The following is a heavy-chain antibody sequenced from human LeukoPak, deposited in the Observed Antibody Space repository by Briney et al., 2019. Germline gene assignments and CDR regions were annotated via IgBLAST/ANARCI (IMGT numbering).Heavy chain of an antibody. CDR3: ARRAYCGGDCYLDY. Sequence: EESLKISCKGSGYSFSSYWIGWMRQMPGKGLEWMGMIYPGDSDTRYSPSFQGQVTISADKSISTAYLQWSSLKASDTAMYYCARRAYCGGDCYLDYWGQGTLVTVSS. V-gene: IGHV5-51*01. J-gene: IGHJ4*02. CDR1: GYSFSSYW. CDR2: IYPGDSDT. D-gene: IGHD2-21*02.